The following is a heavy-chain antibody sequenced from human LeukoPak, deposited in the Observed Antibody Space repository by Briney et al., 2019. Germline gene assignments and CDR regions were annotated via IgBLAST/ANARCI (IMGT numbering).Heavy chain of an antibody. CDR3: AKVSPVHYFDY. V-gene: IGHV3-7*02. J-gene: IGHJ4*02. CDR1: AITFGNSW. CDR2: IKEDGSET. D-gene: IGHD3-10*01. Sequence: GGSLRLSCTASAITFGNSWMSWVRQAPGKGLEWVANIKEDGSETNYVDSVKGRFTISRDTSKNTLYLQMNSLRAEDTAVYYCAKVSPVHYFDYWGQGTLVTVSS.